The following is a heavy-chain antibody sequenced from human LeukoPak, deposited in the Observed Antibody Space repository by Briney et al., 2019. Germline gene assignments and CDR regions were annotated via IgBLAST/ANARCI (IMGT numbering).Heavy chain of an antibody. V-gene: IGHV3-21*01. Sequence: PGESLRLSCAASGFTFSSYSMNWVRQAPGKGLEWVSSISSSSSYIYYADSVKGRFTISRDNAKNSLYLQMNSLRAEDTAVYYCARVRYYYDSSGYDYWGQGTLVTVSS. CDR3: ARVRYYYDSSGYDY. CDR1: GFTFSSYS. D-gene: IGHD3-22*01. CDR2: ISSSSSYI. J-gene: IGHJ4*02.